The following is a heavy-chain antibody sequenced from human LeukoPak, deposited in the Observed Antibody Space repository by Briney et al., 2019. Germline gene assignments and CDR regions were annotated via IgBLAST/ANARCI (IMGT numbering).Heavy chain of an antibody. CDR1: GFTFSSYA. CDR3: AKDRYYYDSSGYCHFDY. J-gene: IGHJ4*02. D-gene: IGHD3-22*01. V-gene: IGHV3-23*01. Sequence: GGSLRLSCAASGFTFSSYAMSWVRQAPGKGLEWVSAISGSGGSTYYADSVKGRFTISRDNSKNTLCLQMNSLRAEDTAVYYCAKDRYYYDSSGYCHFDYWGQGTLVTVSS. CDR2: ISGSGGST.